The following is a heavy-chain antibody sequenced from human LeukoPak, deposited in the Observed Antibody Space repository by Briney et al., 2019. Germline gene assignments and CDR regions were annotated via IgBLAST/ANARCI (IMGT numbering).Heavy chain of an antibody. Sequence: GRSLRLSCAASGFAFSNYGMHWVRQAPGKGLEWVALIWYDGTNENYADSVKGRFTISRDNAKNTLYLQMNSLRAEDTAVYYCARDYGLDYWGQGTLVTVSS. CDR1: GFAFSNYG. CDR3: ARDYGLDY. D-gene: IGHD3-10*01. CDR2: IWYDGTNE. V-gene: IGHV3-33*01. J-gene: IGHJ4*02.